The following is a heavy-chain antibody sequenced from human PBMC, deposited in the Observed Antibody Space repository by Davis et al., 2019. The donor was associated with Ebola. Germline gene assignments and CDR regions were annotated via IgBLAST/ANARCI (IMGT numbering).Heavy chain of an antibody. Sequence: SVKVSCKASGGTFSSYAISWVRQAPGQGIEWMGGIIPIFGTANYAQKFQGRVTITADESTSTAYMELSSLRSEDTAVFYCARGRDGFTYDYWGQGTLVTVSS. CDR2: IIPIFGTA. CDR1: GGTFSSYA. J-gene: IGHJ4*02. V-gene: IGHV1-69*13. CDR3: ARGRDGFTYDY. D-gene: IGHD5-24*01.